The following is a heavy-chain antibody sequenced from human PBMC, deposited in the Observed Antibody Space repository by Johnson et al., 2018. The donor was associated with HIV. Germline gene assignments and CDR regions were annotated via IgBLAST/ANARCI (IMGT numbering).Heavy chain of an antibody. D-gene: IGHD5-24*01. CDR3: ARDGPGDGNAMGGSGALDI. CDR1: GLTVSTND. CDR2: IYSGDST. J-gene: IGHJ3*02. Sequence: VQLVESGGGLVQPGGSLRLSCAASGLTVSTNDINWVRQAPGKGLEWVAIIYSGDSTYYADSLEGRFTISSDKSKNTVYLQMKSRRVEDTAVYYCARDGPGDGNAMGGSGALDIWGQGTMVTVSS. V-gene: IGHV3-66*01.